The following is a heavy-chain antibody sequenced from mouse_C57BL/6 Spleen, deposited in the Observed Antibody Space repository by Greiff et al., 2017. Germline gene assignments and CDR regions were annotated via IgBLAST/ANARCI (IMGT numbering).Heavy chain of an antibody. D-gene: IGHD2-4*01. J-gene: IGHJ2*01. CDR1: GFTFSSYG. CDR2: ISSGGSYT. Sequence: EVKLVESGGDLVKPGGSLKLSCAASGFTFSSYGMSWVRQTPDKRLEWVATISSGGSYTYYPDSVKGRFTISRDNAKNTLYLQMSSLKSEDTAMYYCARPYYDYERGFDYWGQGTTLTVSS. V-gene: IGHV5-6*01. CDR3: ARPYYDYERGFDY.